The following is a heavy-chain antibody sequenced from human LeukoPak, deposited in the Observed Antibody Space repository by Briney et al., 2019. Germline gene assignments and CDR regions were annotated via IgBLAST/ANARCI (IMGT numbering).Heavy chain of an antibody. CDR3: ARLYCSGGSCYSRAKNAFDI. D-gene: IGHD2-15*01. CDR2: INHSGST. J-gene: IGHJ3*02. Sequence: SETLSLTRAVYGGSFSGYYWSWIRQPPGKGLEWIGEINHSGSTNYNPSLKSRVTISVDTSKNQFSLKLSSVTAADTAVYYCARLYCSGGSCYSRAKNAFDIWGQGTMVTVSS. CDR1: GGSFSGYY. V-gene: IGHV4-34*01.